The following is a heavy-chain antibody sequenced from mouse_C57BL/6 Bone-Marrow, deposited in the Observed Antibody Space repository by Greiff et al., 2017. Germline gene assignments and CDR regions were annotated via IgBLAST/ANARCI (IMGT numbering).Heavy chain of an antibody. D-gene: IGHD2-3*01. CDR2: IDPEIGDT. CDR1: GFNIKDDY. CDR3: SSFDGNYFDF. J-gene: IGHJ2*01. V-gene: IGHV14-4*01. Sequence: EVQLQQSGAELVRPGASVKLSCTASGFNIKDDYIHWVKQRPEQGLEWIGWIDPEIGDTEYASKFQGKATITSDTSSNTAYLQLSSLTSEDTAVYYSSSFDGNYFDFWGQGTPLTVAS.